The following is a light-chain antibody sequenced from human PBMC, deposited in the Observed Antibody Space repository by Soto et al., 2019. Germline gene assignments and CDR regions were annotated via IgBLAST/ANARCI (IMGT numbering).Light chain of an antibody. Sequence: DIQMTQSPSSLSASVGDRVTITCRAGQYIGRYLNWYQQKPGKAPKLLIYAASSLHSGVPSRFSGSGSETEFTLSISSLQPEDFATYFCQQIYSAPLTFGGGTKVDI. CDR2: AAS. J-gene: IGKJ4*01. CDR3: QQIYSAPLT. CDR1: QYIGRY. V-gene: IGKV1-39*01.